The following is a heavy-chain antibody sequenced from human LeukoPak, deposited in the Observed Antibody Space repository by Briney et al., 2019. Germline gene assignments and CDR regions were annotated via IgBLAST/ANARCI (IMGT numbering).Heavy chain of an antibody. D-gene: IGHD4-23*01. CDR3: AGETTVVTFGAFDI. J-gene: IGHJ3*02. Sequence: ASVKVSCKASGYTFTSYDINWVRQATGQGLEWMGWMNPNSGNTGYAQKFQGRVTMTRNTSISTDYMELSSLRSEDTAVYYCAGETTVVTFGAFDIWGQGTMVTVSS. V-gene: IGHV1-8*01. CDR1: GYTFTSYD. CDR2: MNPNSGNT.